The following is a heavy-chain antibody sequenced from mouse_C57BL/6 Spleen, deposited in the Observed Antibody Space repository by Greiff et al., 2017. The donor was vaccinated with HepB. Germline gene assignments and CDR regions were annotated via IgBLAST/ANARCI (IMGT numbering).Heavy chain of an antibody. Sequence: QVQLQQSGPGLVQPSQSLSITCTVSGFSLTSYGVHWVRQSPGKGLEWLGVIWSGGSTDYNAAFISRLSISKDNSKSQVVFKMNSLQADDTAIYYCARNIGLRSWYFDVWGTGTTVTVSS. D-gene: IGHD2-2*01. CDR2: IWSGGST. V-gene: IGHV2-2*01. CDR1: GFSLTSYG. CDR3: ARNIGLRSWYFDV. J-gene: IGHJ1*03.